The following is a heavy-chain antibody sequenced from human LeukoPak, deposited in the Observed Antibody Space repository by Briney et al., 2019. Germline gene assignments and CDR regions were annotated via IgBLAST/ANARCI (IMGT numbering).Heavy chain of an antibody. D-gene: IGHD7-27*01. CDR1: GFTFEDYA. CDR2: ITRDGGGT. Sequence: GGSLRVSCAASGFTFEDYAMHWVRQVPGKSLEWVSLITRDGGGTYYADSVKGRFTISRDNSKNSLHLQMKSLRPEDSAFYYCAKDRPNWLKPDNAFDVWGQGTVVTVSS. J-gene: IGHJ3*01. V-gene: IGHV3-43D*03. CDR3: AKDRPNWLKPDNAFDV.